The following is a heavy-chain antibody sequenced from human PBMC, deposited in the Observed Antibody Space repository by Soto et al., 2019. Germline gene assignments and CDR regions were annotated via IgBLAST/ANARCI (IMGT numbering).Heavy chain of an antibody. Sequence: SATLSLTCTVCGGSISSGDYYWSWILQPPGKVLEWIWYIYYSGSTYYNPSLKSRVTISVDTSKNQFSLKLSSVTAADTAVYYCASTLKYYDFWSGYYNRLRNYYGMDVWGQGTTVTVSS. V-gene: IGHV4-30-4*01. CDR2: IYYSGST. CDR3: ASTLKYYDFWSGYYNRLRNYYGMDV. CDR1: GGSISSGDYY. D-gene: IGHD3-3*01. J-gene: IGHJ6*02.